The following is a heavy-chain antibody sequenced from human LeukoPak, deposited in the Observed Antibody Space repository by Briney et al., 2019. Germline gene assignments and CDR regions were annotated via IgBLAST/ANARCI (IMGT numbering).Heavy chain of an antibody. Sequence: GASVKVSCKASGYTFTNYGISWVRQAPGQGLEWVGWISPYNGNTHYAQKFQGRVSMTTDTSTSTAYMELSNLRSDDTAVYYCARDADLVVGSTGLDYWGQGTLVTVSS. CDR3: ARDADLVVGSTGLDY. V-gene: IGHV1-18*01. CDR1: GYTFTNYG. D-gene: IGHD1-26*01. CDR2: ISPYNGNT. J-gene: IGHJ4*02.